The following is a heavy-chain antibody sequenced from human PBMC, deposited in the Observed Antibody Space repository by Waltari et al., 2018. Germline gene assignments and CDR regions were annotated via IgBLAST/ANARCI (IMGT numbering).Heavy chain of an antibody. J-gene: IGHJ6*03. CDR1: GFTFNSYA. CDR3: AKAHWDYGNYYYYYMDG. Sequence: EVQLGESGGGLVQPGGSLRLSCAASGFTFNSYAMNWVRQAPGEGPEWVSTISGNGVSRYYADSVEGRFTISRDNSRNTVYLQMSSLRAEDTAIYYCAKAHWDYGNYYYYYMDGWGNGTTVIVSS. CDR2: ISGNGVSR. V-gene: IGHV3-23*04. D-gene: IGHD1-7*01.